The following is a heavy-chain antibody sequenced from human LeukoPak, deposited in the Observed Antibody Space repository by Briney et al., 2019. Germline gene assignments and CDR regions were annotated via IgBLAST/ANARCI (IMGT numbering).Heavy chain of an antibody. J-gene: IGHJ4*01. CDR3: ARDLIAVAAFDY. D-gene: IGHD6-19*01. V-gene: IGHV4-38-2*02. CDR2: IYHSGST. Sequence: SETLSLTCAVSGYSISSGYYWGWIRQPPGKGLEWIGSIYHSGSTYYNPSLKSRVAISVDTSKNQFSLKLSSVTAADTAVYYCARDLIAVAAFDYWGQGTLVTVSS. CDR1: GYSISSGYY.